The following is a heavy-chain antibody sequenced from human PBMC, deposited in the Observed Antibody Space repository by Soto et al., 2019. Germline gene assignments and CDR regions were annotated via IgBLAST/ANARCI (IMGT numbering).Heavy chain of an antibody. CDR1: GYTFTSYD. Sequence: QGQLVQSGAEVKKPGASVKVSCKASGYTFTSYDIKWVRRAAAQGLEWMGWRSPNSANTGYAQKFQGRVTMNRNTSISTAYMELSSLRSEDTAVYYCARTLYGDNVDYWGQGTLVTVSS. CDR2: RSPNSANT. J-gene: IGHJ4*02. D-gene: IGHD4-17*01. CDR3: ARTLYGDNVDY. V-gene: IGHV1-8*01.